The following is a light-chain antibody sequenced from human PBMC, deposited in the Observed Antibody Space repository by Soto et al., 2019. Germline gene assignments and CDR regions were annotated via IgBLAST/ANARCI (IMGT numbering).Light chain of an antibody. CDR2: GAS. J-gene: IGKJ1*01. CDR1: QSVSSSY. CDR3: QQYGSSPQT. Sequence: EIVLTQSPGTLSLSPGERATLSCRASQSVSSSYLALYQQKPGQAPRLLIYGASSRATGIPDRFSGSGSGTYFTLTISRREPEDFAVYDCQQYGSSPQTCGQGTKVDIK. V-gene: IGKV3-20*01.